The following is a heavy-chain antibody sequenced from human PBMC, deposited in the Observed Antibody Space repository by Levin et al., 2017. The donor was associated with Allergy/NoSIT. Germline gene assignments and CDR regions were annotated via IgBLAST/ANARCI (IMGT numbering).Heavy chain of an antibody. CDR1: GFTISEYA. J-gene: IGHJ3*01. Sequence: GESLKISCAVSGFTISEYAMAWVRQAPGKGLEWVSVITGGGFNTYYGDSVKGRFTVSRDYSKDTLYLELNSLGGEETAVYYGAKKQGGTSGFSFDVWGQGTMVTVSS. CDR3: AKKQGGTSGFSFDV. D-gene: IGHD1-1*01. V-gene: IGHV3-23*01. CDR2: ITGGGFNT.